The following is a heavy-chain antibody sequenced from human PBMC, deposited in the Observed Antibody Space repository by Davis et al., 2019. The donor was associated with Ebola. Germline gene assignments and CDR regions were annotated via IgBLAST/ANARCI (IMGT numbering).Heavy chain of an antibody. CDR1: GGSFSGYY. J-gene: IGHJ6*03. Sequence: PSETLSLTCAVYGGSFSGYYWSWIRQPPGRGLEWIGEINHSGSTNYNPSLKSRVTISVDTSKNQFSLKLSSVTAADTAVYYCARGHCSSTSCYRDYYYYMDVWGKGTTVTVSS. CDR3: ARGHCSSTSCYRDYYYYMDV. D-gene: IGHD2-2*02. V-gene: IGHV4-34*01. CDR2: INHSGST.